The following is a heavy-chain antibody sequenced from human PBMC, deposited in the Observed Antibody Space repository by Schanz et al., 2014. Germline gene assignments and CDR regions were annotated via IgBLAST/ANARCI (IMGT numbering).Heavy chain of an antibody. Sequence: QVQLVQSGAEVKKPGASVKVSCKASGYNITSNDVTWVRQAPGQGLEWMGIVNPSVRGTHFAREFQGRVTVTSDTSTSTVYMELSGLRSEDTAVYYCARGPSQGYSYGHNIGAYYYGMDVWGQGTTVTVAS. V-gene: IGHV1-46*01. CDR1: GYNITSND. J-gene: IGHJ6*02. CDR2: VNPSVRGT. CDR3: ARGPSQGYSYGHNIGAYYYGMDV. D-gene: IGHD5-18*01.